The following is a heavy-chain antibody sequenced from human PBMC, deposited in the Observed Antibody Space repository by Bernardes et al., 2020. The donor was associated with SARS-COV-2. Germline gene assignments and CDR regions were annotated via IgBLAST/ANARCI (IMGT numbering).Heavy chain of an antibody. CDR1: GGSISSYY. V-gene: IGHV4-59*01. D-gene: IGHD3-22*01. Sequence: SEPLSLTCTASGGSISSYYWSWIRQPPGKGLEWIGYFYYSGNTNYNPSLKSRVTISVDTSKNQVSLKLSSVTAADTAVYYCAREGYYDSSGYYQHDAFDIWGQGTMVTVSS. CDR3: AREGYYDSSGYYQHDAFDI. J-gene: IGHJ3*02. CDR2: FYYSGNT.